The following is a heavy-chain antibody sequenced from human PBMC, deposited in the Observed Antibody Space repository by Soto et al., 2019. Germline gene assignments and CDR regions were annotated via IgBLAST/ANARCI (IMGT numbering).Heavy chain of an antibody. D-gene: IGHD3-22*01. CDR3: ARSLYYYDSSGYYAYYFDY. Sequence: QVQLRESGPGLVKPSETLSLTCTVSGGSISSYYWSWIRQPPGKGLEWIGYIYYSGSTNYNPSLKSRVTISVDTSKNQFSLKLSSVTAADTAVYYCARSLYYYDSSGYYAYYFDYWGQGTLVTVSS. J-gene: IGHJ4*02. CDR1: GGSISSYY. V-gene: IGHV4-59*01. CDR2: IYYSGST.